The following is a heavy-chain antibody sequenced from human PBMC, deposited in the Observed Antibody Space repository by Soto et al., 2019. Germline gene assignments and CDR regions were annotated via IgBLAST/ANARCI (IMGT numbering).Heavy chain of an antibody. D-gene: IGHD3-10*01. CDR3: ARGVGSGSYYNQYNWFDP. CDR1: GYTLTGYY. Sequence: ASVKVSCKASGYTLTGYYMHWVRQAPGQGLEWMGWINVYNGNTKYAQKVQGRVTMTTDTSTSTAYMELRSLRSDDTAVYYFARGVGSGSYYNQYNWFDPWGQGTLVTVSS. J-gene: IGHJ5*02. V-gene: IGHV1-18*04. CDR2: INVYNGNT.